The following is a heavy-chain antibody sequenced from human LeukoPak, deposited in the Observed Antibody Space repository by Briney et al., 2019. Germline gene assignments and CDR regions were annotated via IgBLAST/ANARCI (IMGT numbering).Heavy chain of an antibody. CDR3: ARNPHDSSGYSRGIDY. J-gene: IGHJ4*02. CDR2: IYHSGST. Sequence: PSETLSLTCAVSGYSISSGCYWGWIRQPPGKGLEWIGSIYHSGSTYYNPSLKSRVTISVDTSKNQFSLKLSSVTAAVTAVYYCARNPHDSSGYSRGIDYWGQGTLVTVSS. CDR1: GYSISSGCY. D-gene: IGHD3-22*01. V-gene: IGHV4-38-2*01.